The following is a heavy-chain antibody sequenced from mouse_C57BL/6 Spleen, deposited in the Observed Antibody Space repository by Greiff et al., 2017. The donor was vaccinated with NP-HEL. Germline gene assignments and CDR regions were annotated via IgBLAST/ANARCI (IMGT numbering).Heavy chain of an antibody. CDR2: IYPGDGDT. CDR1: GYAFSSSW. CDR3: ARPSYGSSYGFDY. V-gene: IGHV1-82*01. Sequence: QVQLQQSGPELVKPGASVKISCKASGYAFSSSWMNWVKQRPGKGLEWIGRIYPGDGDTNYNGKFKGKATLTADKSSSTAYMQLSSLTSEDSAVYFCARPSYGSSYGFDYWGQGTTLTVSS. D-gene: IGHD1-1*01. J-gene: IGHJ2*01.